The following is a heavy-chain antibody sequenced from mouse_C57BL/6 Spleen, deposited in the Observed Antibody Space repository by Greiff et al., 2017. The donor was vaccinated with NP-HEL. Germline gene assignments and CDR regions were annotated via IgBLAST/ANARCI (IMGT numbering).Heavy chain of an antibody. D-gene: IGHD1-1*01. CDR2: IDPETGGT. CDR3: TRGDYGSRGWYFDV. CDR1: GYTFTDYE. J-gene: IGHJ1*03. V-gene: IGHV1-15*01. Sequence: VQGVESGAELVRPGASVTLSCKASGYTFTDYEMHWVKQTPVHGLEWIGAIDPETGGTAYNQKFKGKAILTADKSSSTAYMELRSLTSEDSAVYYCTRGDYGSRGWYFDVWGTGTTVTVSS.